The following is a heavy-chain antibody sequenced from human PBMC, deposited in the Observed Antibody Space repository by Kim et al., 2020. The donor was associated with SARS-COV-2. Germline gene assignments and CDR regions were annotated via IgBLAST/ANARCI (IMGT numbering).Heavy chain of an antibody. CDR1: GFTFSSYG. CDR2: ISYDGSNK. CDR3: AKDRKRFIDY. Sequence: GGSLRLSCAASGFTFSSYGMHWVRQAPGKGLEWVAVISYDGSNKYYADSVKGRFTISRDNSKNTLYLQMNSLRAEDTAVYYCAKDRKRFIDYWGQGTLVTVSS. D-gene: IGHD6-25*01. J-gene: IGHJ4*02. V-gene: IGHV3-30*18.